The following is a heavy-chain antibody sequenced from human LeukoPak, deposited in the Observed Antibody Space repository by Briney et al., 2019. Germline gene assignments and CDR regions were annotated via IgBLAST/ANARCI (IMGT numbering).Heavy chain of an antibody. J-gene: IGHJ4*02. D-gene: IGHD6-19*01. CDR2: ISYDGSNK. CDR1: VFTFSSYG. V-gene: IGHV3-30*18. Sequence: PGGSLRLSCAASVFTFSSYGMHWVRQAPGKGLEWVAVISYDGSNKYYEDSVKGRFTISRDNSKNTLYLQMNSLRAEDTAVYYCAKDPSQWLVRGYFDYWGQGTLVTVSS. CDR3: AKDPSQWLVRGYFDY.